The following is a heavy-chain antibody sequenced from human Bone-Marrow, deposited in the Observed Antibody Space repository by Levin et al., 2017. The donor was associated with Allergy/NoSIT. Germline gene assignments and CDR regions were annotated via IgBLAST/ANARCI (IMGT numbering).Heavy chain of an antibody. CDR2: ISSTLDII. CDR3: ATPGYSSDYVWGAYDAFNI. J-gene: IGHJ3*02. V-gene: IGHV3-48*01. Sequence: PGGSLRLSCTASGFIFSGHSLNWVRQAPGKGLEWLSYISSTLDIIYYADSVKGRFTISRDNGNNSLFLHLNSLKAEDTAIYYCATPGYSSDYVWGAYDAFNIWGQGTLVTVSS. CDR1: GFIFSGHS. D-gene: IGHD3-16*01.